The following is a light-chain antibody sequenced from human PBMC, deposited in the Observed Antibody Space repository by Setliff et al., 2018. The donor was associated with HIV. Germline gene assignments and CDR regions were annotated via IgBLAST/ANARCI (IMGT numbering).Light chain of an antibody. CDR2: EVR. CDR1: SSDVGGYSY. J-gene: IGLJ1*01. Sequence: QSVLTQPASVSGSPGQSITSSCTGTSSDVGGYSYVSWYQQHPGKAPKLIIYEVRNRPSGVSNRFSGSKSGNTASLTISGLQAEDEADYYCSSYAITNTPPFGTGTKVTV. V-gene: IGLV2-14*01. CDR3: SSYAITNTPP.